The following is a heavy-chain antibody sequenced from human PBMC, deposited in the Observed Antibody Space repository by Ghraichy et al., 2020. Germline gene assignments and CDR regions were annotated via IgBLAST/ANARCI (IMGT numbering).Heavy chain of an antibody. D-gene: IGHD5-24*01. J-gene: IGHJ3*02. CDR3: AKSVEKHLARIAFDM. CDR1: GFTFSTYH. Sequence: GGSLRLSCAASGFTFSTYHMHWVRQAPGTGPEWVAVICDGGGSTYYADSVKGRFTISRDNSKNTLYLQMNSLRAEDTAVYYCAKSVEKHLARIAFDMWGRGTMVTVSS. CDR2: ICDGGGST. V-gene: IGHV3-23*01.